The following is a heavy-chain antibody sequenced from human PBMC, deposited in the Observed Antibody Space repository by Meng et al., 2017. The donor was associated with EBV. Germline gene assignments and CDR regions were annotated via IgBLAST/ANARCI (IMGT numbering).Heavy chain of an antibody. CDR2: IIPIFGTA. J-gene: IGHJ4*02. CDR1: GGTFSSYA. Sequence: SGAGAERPGLTVRVPCKALGGTFSSYAISCVRQAPGQGLEWMGWIIPIFGTAHYPQNFQGRVTITADKSTSTAYMELSTLRSEDTAVYYCARAEIAAAGTLDYWGQGTLVTVSS. D-gene: IGHD6-13*01. CDR3: ARAEIAAAGTLDY. V-gene: IGHV1-69*06.